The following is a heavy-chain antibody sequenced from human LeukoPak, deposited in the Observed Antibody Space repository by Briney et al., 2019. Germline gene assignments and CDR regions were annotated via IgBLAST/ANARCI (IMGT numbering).Heavy chain of an antibody. Sequence: ASVKVSCKASGYTFTSFPMNWVRQAPGQGLEWMGWINTNTGNPTYAQGFTGRFVFSLDTSVSTAYLQISSLKAEDTAVYYCARVPRGGGGIDAGDWFDPWGQGTLVTVSS. CDR1: GYTFTSFP. V-gene: IGHV7-4-1*02. J-gene: IGHJ5*02. CDR3: ARVPRGGGGIDAGDWFDP. D-gene: IGHD3-16*02. CDR2: INTNTGNP.